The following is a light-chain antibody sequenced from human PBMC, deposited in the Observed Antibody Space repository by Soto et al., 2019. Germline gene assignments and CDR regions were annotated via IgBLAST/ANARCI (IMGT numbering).Light chain of an antibody. J-gene: IGKJ5*01. CDR2: WAS. Sequence: DIVMTQSPDSLAVSLGERATINCKSSQSVLYSSNNKNYLAWYQQKPGQPPKLLIYWASTRESGLPDRFSGSGSGTDFPLTISSLQAEDVAVYYCQQYYSTPPITFGQGTRLEIK. CDR3: QQYYSTPPIT. CDR1: QSVLYSSNNKNY. V-gene: IGKV4-1*01.